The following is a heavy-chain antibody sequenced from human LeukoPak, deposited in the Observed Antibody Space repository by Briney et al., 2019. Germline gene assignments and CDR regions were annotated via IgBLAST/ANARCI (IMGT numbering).Heavy chain of an antibody. V-gene: IGHV3-74*01. CDR2: INTNGAFT. J-gene: IGHJ3*02. D-gene: IGHD4-23*01. Sequence: GGSLRLSCAASGFIFGSHWMHWVRQAPGKGLVWVSRINTNGAFTTYADSVKGRFTISRDNSKNTLYLQMNSLRAEDTAVYYCARAEDHVTYGGVDIWGLGTMVTVSS. CDR1: GFIFGSHW. CDR3: ARAEDHVTYGGVDI.